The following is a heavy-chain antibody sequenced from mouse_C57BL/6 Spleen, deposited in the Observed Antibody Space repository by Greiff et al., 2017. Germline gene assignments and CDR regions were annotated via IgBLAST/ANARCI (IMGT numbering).Heavy chain of an antibody. CDR3: TRIYYYGSSYFDY. CDR1: GFTFSSYA. D-gene: IGHD1-1*01. J-gene: IGHJ2*01. V-gene: IGHV5-9-1*02. Sequence: EVQLVESGEGLVTPGGSLKLSCAASGFTFSSYAMSWVRQTPEKRLEWVAYISSGGDYINYADTVKGRFTISRDNARNTLYLQMSSLKSEDTAMYYCTRIYYYGSSYFDYWGQGTTLTVSS. CDR2: ISSGGDYI.